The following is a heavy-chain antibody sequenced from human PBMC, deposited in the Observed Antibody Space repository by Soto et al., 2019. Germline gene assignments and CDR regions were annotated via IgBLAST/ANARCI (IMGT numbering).Heavy chain of an antibody. CDR3: VRDTSSGWHLKDH. J-gene: IGHJ4*02. CDR2: ISWNSGSI. D-gene: IGHD3-9*01. V-gene: IGHV3-9*01. Sequence: EVDLVESGGGLAQPGRSLRLSCVASGFTFDDHGMHWVRQIPGRGLEWVSGISWNSGSIGYAESVKGRFTIFRDNAKNCLYLEMNSLRQEDTALYYCVRDTSSGWHLKDHWGQGVQVSVSS. CDR1: GFTFDDHG.